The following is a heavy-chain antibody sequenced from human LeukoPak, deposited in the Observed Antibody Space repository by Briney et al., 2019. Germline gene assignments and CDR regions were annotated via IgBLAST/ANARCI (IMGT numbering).Heavy chain of an antibody. CDR1: GYTFTSYG. J-gene: IGHJ6*02. Sequence: ASVKVSCKASGYTFTSYGISWVRQAPGQGLEWMGWISAYNGNTNYAQKLQGRVTMTTDTSTSTAYMELRSLRSDDTAVYYCARHMTTVVSTMGYYYGMDVWGQGTTVTVSS. V-gene: IGHV1-18*01. D-gene: IGHD4-23*01. CDR2: ISAYNGNT. CDR3: ARHMTTVVSTMGYYYGMDV.